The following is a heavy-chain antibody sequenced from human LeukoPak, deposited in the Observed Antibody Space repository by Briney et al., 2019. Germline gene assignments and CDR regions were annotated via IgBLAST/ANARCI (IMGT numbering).Heavy chain of an antibody. CDR2: IIPIFGTA. J-gene: IGHJ3*02. Sequence: GSSVKVSCKASGGTFSSYAISWVRQAPGQGLEWMGGIIPIFGTANYAQKFQGRVTITTDESTSTAYMELSSLRSDDTALYYCARDLGQWEPTEFDIWGQGTMVTVSS. V-gene: IGHV1-69*05. CDR1: GGTFSSYA. D-gene: IGHD1-26*01. CDR3: ARDLGQWEPTEFDI.